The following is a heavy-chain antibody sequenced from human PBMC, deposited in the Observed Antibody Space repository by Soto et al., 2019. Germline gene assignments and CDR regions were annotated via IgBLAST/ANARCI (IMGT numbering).Heavy chain of an antibody. J-gene: IGHJ1*01. Sequence: GASVKVSCKASGYTFTRYYMHWVRQAPGQGLEWMGMINPSGGSTTYAQNFQGRVTMTRDTSTSTIYMDLSSLRSEDTAVYYCTRTLTPNPAEYFQHWGQGTLVTVSS. CDR2: INPSGGST. CDR3: TRTLTPNPAEYFQH. V-gene: IGHV1-46*03. D-gene: IGHD3-16*01. CDR1: GYTFTRYY.